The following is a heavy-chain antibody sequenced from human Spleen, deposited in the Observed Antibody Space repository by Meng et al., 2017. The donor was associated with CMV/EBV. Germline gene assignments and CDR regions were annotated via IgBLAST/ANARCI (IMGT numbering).Heavy chain of an antibody. J-gene: IGHJ4*02. V-gene: IGHV1-18*04. CDR1: GYTFTGHY. CDR2: ISGYNGDT. Sequence: KVSCETSGYTFTGHYMHWVRQAHGQGLEWMGWISGYNGDTYYAQRVQGRVTVTTDTSTSTAYMELRSLRSDDTAVYYCAREGVATDFWGQGTLVTVSS. CDR3: AREGVATDF. D-gene: IGHD5-12*01.